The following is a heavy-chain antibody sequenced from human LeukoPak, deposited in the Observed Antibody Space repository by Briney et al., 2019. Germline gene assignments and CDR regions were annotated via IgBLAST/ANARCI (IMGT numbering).Heavy chain of an antibody. CDR1: GFTFSNCA. J-gene: IGHJ4*02. CDR2: ISGSGGST. CDR3: AKDLEVHYFDTSGYYFDY. V-gene: IGHV3-23*01. Sequence: TGGSLRLSCAASGFTFSNCAMSWVRQAPGEGLEWVSAISGSGGSTYYADSVKGRFTISRDNSKNTLYLQMNSLRAEDTAVYYCAKDLEVHYFDTSGYYFDYWGQGTLVTVSS. D-gene: IGHD3-22*01.